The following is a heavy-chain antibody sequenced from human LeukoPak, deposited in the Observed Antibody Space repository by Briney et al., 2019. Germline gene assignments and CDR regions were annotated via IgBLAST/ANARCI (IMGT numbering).Heavy chain of an antibody. Sequence: GGSLRLSCAASGFTFSTYCMHWVRQAPGKGLEWVAVISYDGSNKYYADSVKGRFTISRDNAKNSLYLQMNSLRAEDTALYYCVKGAAYHLGDAFDIWGQGTMVTVSS. D-gene: IGHD2-15*01. CDR2: ISYDGSNK. J-gene: IGHJ3*02. CDR3: VKGAAYHLGDAFDI. V-gene: IGHV3-30*18. CDR1: GFTFSTYC.